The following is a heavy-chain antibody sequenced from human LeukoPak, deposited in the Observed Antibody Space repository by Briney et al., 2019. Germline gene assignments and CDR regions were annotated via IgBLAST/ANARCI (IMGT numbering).Heavy chain of an antibody. CDR3: ARGLALSRWLQGS. Sequence: SETLSLTCAVYGGSFSGYYWSWIRQPPGRGLEWIGEINHSGSTNYNPSLKSRVTITVDTSKNQFSLKLSSVTAADTAVYYCARGLALSRWLQGSWGQGTLVTASS. CDR1: GGSFSGYY. CDR2: INHSGST. D-gene: IGHD5-24*01. V-gene: IGHV4-34*01. J-gene: IGHJ4*02.